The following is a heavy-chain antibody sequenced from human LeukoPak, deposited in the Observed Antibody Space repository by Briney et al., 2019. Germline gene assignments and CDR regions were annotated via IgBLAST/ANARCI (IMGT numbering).Heavy chain of an antibody. CDR1: GFTFSNAW. J-gene: IGHJ2*01. CDR2: IKSKADGGTT. Sequence: GGSLRLSCAASGFTFSNAWMSWVRQAPGKGLEWVGRIKSKADGGTTDYAAPVKDRFTISRDDSKNTLYLQMNSLKTEDTAVYYCATKLEWYFDLWGRGTLVTVSS. D-gene: IGHD1-7*01. CDR3: ATKLEWYFDL. V-gene: IGHV3-15*01.